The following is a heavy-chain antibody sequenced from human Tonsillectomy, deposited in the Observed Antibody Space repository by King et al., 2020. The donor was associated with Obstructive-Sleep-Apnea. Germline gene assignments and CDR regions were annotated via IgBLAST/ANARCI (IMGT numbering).Heavy chain of an antibody. J-gene: IGHJ4*02. CDR3: ARPIAVTGTASDY. CDR1: GFTFSNYA. Sequence: VQLVESGGGVVQPGRSLRLSCAASGFTFSNYAIHWVRQAPGKGLEWVAVISYDGSNKYYADSVKGRFTISRDNSKNTLYLQMNSLRAEDTAVYYCARPIAVTGTASDYWGQGTLVTVSS. CDR2: ISYDGSNK. V-gene: IGHV3-30-3*01. D-gene: IGHD6-19*01.